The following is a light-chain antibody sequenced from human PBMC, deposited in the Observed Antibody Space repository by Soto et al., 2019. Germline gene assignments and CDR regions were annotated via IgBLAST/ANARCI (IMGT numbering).Light chain of an antibody. V-gene: IGLV4-69*01. J-gene: IGLJ2*01. CDR3: QTWGTGIHVV. CDR1: SGHSTYA. CDR2: LNSDGGH. Sequence: QLVLTQSPSASASLGASVKLTCTLSSGHSTYAIAWHQQQPEKGPQYLMKLNSDGGHNKGDGIPDRFSGSSSGAERYLTISSLQSEDETDYYCQTWGTGIHVVFGGGTKLTVL.